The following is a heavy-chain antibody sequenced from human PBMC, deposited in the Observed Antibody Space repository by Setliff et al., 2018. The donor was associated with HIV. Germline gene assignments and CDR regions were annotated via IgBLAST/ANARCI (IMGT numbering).Heavy chain of an antibody. D-gene: IGHD6-6*01. CDR3: ARDSSSSVFFDF. CDR2: IYSGGST. Sequence: GESLKISCRASAFTFSDHWMTWVRQAPGRGLEWVSVIYSGGSTYYADSVKGRFTISRDNSKNTLYLQMNSLRAEDTAVYYCARDSSSSVFFDFWGQGTLVTVSS. CDR1: AFTFSDHW. V-gene: IGHV3-66*01. J-gene: IGHJ4*02.